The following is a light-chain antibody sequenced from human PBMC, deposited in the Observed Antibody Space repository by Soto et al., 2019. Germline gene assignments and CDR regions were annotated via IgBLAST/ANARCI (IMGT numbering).Light chain of an antibody. V-gene: IGKV3-20*01. Sequence: EVVLSQWPGTLSLSPGERATLSCRASQSVSNNYLAWYQQKPGQAPRLLIYGASNRATGTPDRFSGSGSGTDFTLTISRLEPEDFAVYYCQQYGSSGTFGQGTKVDIK. CDR3: QQYGSSGT. CDR1: QSVSNNY. J-gene: IGKJ1*01. CDR2: GAS.